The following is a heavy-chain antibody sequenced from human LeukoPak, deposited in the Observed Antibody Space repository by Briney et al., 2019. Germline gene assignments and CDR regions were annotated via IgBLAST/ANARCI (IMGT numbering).Heavy chain of an antibody. CDR1: GDSISNNW. V-gene: IGHV4-4*02. CDR3: ARVMGASWFFYLDV. D-gene: IGHD3-16*02. J-gene: IGHJ6*03. Sequence: SETLSLTCAVPGDSISNNWWSWVRQSPGKGLEWIGEIFHRGIPNYNPSLQSRVSMSIDKSNNQLSLRVNSVTAADTAVYYCARVMGASWFFYLDVWGKGTTVTVSS. CDR2: IFHRGIP.